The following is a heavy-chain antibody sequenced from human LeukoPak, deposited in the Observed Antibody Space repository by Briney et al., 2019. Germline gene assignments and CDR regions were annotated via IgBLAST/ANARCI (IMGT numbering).Heavy chain of an antibody. Sequence: ASVKVSCKASGYTFTGYYMHWVRQAPGQGLEWMGRINPNSGGTNYAQKFQGRVTMTRDTSISTAYMELSRLRSDDTAVYYRARGKQGYCSSPISSLCAFDIWGQGTMVTVSS. J-gene: IGHJ3*02. CDR3: ARGKQGYCSSPISSLCAFDI. D-gene: IGHD2-2*01. V-gene: IGHV1-2*06. CDR1: GYTFTGYY. CDR2: INPNSGGT.